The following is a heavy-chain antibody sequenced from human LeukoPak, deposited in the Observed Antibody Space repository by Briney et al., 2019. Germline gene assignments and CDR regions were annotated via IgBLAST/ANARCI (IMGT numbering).Heavy chain of an antibody. CDR1: GGSISSGSYY. CDR2: IYTSGST. Sequence: SQTLSLTCTVSGGSISSGSYYWSWIRQPAGKGLEWIGRIYTSGSTNYNPSLKSRVTISVDTSKNQFSLKLSSVTAADTAVYYCARFRGRIRYFGGFDYWGQGTLVTVSS. V-gene: IGHV4-61*02. CDR3: ARFRGRIRYFGGFDY. J-gene: IGHJ4*02. D-gene: IGHD3-9*01.